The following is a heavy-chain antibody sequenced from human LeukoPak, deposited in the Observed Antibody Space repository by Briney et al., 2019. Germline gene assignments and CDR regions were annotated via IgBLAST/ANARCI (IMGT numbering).Heavy chain of an antibody. D-gene: IGHD3-10*01. V-gene: IGHV1-69*05. CDR3: ARVYYYGSGSYWNNWFDP. Sequence: ASAKVSCKASGGTFSSYAISWVRQAPGQGLEWMGRIIPIFGTANYAQKFQGRVTITTDESTSTAYMELSSLRSEDTAVYYCARVYYYGSGSYWNNWFDPWGQGTLVTVSS. CDR2: IIPIFGTA. CDR1: GGTFSSYA. J-gene: IGHJ5*02.